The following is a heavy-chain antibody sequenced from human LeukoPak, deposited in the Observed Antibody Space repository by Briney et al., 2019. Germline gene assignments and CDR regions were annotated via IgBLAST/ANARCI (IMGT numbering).Heavy chain of an antibody. CDR1: GGSISSYY. D-gene: IGHD3-3*01. V-gene: IGHV4-59*01. J-gene: IGHJ4*02. CDR2: IYYSGST. Sequence: SETLSLTCTVSGGSISSYYWSWIRQPPAKGLEWIGYIYYSGSTNYNPSLKRRVTISVDTSKNQFSLKLSSVTAADTAVYYCARSTYYDFWSGGGGVDYWGQGTLVTVSS. CDR3: ARSTYYDFWSGGGGVDY.